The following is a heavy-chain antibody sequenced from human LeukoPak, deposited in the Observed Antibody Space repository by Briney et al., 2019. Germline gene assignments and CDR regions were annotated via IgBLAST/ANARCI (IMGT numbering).Heavy chain of an antibody. CDR3: ARTIDPLGVIVPSALSYVD. CDR2: IHWDDDE. Sequence: SGPTLVKPTETLTLTCTFSGFSLTTSGAGVGWIRQPPGKAPEWLALIHWDDDERYSASLKSRLTITKDTSRNQVVLTMTKMDPVDTGTYYCARTIDPLGVIVPSALSYVDWGQGTLVTVSS. J-gene: IGHJ4*02. D-gene: IGHD2/OR15-2a*01. CDR1: GFSLTTSGAG. V-gene: IGHV2-5*02.